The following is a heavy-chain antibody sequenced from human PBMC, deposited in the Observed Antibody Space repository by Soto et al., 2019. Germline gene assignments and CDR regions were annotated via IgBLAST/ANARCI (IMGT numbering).Heavy chain of an antibody. D-gene: IGHD5-18*01. Sequence: LSLTCTVSGGSISSYYWSWIRQPAGKGLEWIGRIYTSGSTNYNPSLKSRVTMSVDTSKNQFSLKLSSVTAADTAVYYCARDLWTAMVTPFDYWGQGTLVTVSS. V-gene: IGHV4-4*07. CDR3: ARDLWTAMVTPFDY. CDR2: IYTSGST. CDR1: GGSISSYY. J-gene: IGHJ4*02.